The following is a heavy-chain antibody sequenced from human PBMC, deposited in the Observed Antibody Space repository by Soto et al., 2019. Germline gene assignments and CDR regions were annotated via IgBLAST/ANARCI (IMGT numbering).Heavy chain of an antibody. CDR3: ARDWAVWGYSSSSNHQYNWFDP. V-gene: IGHV4-4*02. J-gene: IGHJ5*02. Sequence: QVQLQESGPGLVKPSGTLSLTCAVSGGSISSSNWWSWVRQPPGKGLEWIGEIYHSGSTNYNPSLKSRVTISVDKSKNQFSLKLSSVTAADTAVYYCARDWAVWGYSSSSNHQYNWFDPWGQGTLVTVSS. CDR2: IYHSGST. D-gene: IGHD6-6*01. CDR1: GGSISSSNW.